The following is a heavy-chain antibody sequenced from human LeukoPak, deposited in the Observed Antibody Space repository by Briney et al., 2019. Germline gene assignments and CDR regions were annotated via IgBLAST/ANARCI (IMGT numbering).Heavy chain of an antibody. J-gene: IGHJ4*02. D-gene: IGHD5-12*01. CDR3: ARAHSGYDSLTFSDY. V-gene: IGHV1-18*01. Sequence: ASVKVSCKASGYTVTSYGISWVRQAPGQGLEWMGWISAYNGNTNYAQKLQGRVTMTTDTSTSTAYMELRSLRSDDTAVYYCARAHSGYDSLTFSDYWGQGTLVTVSS. CDR1: GYTVTSYG. CDR2: ISAYNGNT.